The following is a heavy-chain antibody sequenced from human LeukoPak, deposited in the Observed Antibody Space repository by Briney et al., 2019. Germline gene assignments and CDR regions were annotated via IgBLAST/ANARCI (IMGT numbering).Heavy chain of an antibody. D-gene: IGHD6-13*01. CDR2: IIPIFGTA. CDR3: ARAGIAAAGTSSWFDP. J-gene: IGHJ5*02. V-gene: IGHV1-69*13. CDR1: GYTFTSYA. Sequence: SVKVSCKASGYTFTSYAMHWVRQAPGQGLEWMGGIIPIFGTANYAQKFQGRVTITADESTSTAYMELSSLRSEDTAVYYCARAGIAAAGTSSWFDPWGQGTLVTVSS.